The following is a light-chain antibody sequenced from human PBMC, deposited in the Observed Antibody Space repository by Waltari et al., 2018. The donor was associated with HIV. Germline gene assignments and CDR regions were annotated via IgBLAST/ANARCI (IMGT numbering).Light chain of an antibody. Sequence: QSALTQPASVSGSPGQSITISCTGTSSDVGAYNYVSWYQQHPDRAPKLMIYEVSNRPLGVSNRFSGSKSGNTASLTISGLQAEDEADYYGTSYTSSTHVIFGGGTKLTVL. V-gene: IGLV2-14*01. CDR3: TSYTSSTHVI. CDR2: EVS. J-gene: IGLJ2*01. CDR1: SSDVGAYNY.